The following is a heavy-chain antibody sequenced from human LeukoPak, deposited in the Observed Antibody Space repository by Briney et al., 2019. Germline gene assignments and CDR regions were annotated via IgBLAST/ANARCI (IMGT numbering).Heavy chain of an antibody. CDR1: GYTFTGYC. V-gene: IGHV1-2*02. D-gene: IGHD6-13*01. J-gene: IGHJ4*02. CDR3: ARDLGTPATDAEYFFDQ. Sequence: GASVKVSCKASGYTFTGYCLHWVRQAPGQGLEWMGWINPNSGGTRYAEKLQGRVTLTRDTSISTAYMEVSSLRSDDTAVYFCARDLGTPATDAEYFFDQWGQGTLVTVSS. CDR2: INPNSGGT.